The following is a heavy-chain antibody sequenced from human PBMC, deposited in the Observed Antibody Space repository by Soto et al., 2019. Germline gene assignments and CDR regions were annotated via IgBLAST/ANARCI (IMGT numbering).Heavy chain of an antibody. CDR3: ARNYIIYYDGSRAHYS. D-gene: IGHD3-22*01. Sequence: GGSLRLSCVASGFTFSSFEMNWVRQAPGKGLEWISYISSGGKTTYYADSVKGRFAISRDNAKDSLYLQMSSLRAEDATVYYCARNYIIYYDGSRAHYSWGRGTLVTVSS. CDR1: GFTFSSFE. V-gene: IGHV3-48*03. CDR2: ISSGGKTT. J-gene: IGHJ5*02.